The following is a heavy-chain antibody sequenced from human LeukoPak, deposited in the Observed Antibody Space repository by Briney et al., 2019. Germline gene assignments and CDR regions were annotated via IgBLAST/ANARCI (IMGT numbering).Heavy chain of an antibody. V-gene: IGHV4-59*01. D-gene: IGHD2-2*01. CDR2: IYYTGTT. Sequence: SETLSLTCTVSGGSISSYYWSWIRQPPGKGLEWIGCIYYTGTTNYNPSLKSRVTISVDTSKNQFSLKLSSVTAADTAVYYCARNKEYQPPGDWGQGTLVTVSS. CDR3: ARNKEYQPPGD. J-gene: IGHJ4*02. CDR1: GGSISSYY.